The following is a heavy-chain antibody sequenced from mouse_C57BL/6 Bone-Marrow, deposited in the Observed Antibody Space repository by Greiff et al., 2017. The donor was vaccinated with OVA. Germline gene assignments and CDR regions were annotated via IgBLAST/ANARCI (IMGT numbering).Heavy chain of an antibody. CDR1: GYTFTNYW. J-gene: IGHJ3*01. Sequence: VQGVESGAELVRPGTSVKMSCKASGYTFTNYWIGWAKQRPGHGLEWIGDIYPGGGYTNYNEKFKGKATLTADKSSSTAYMQFSSLTSEDSAIYYCAHYDYDEGAAWFAYSGQETLGTVSA. D-gene: IGHD2-4*01. CDR3: AHYDYDEGAAWFAY. V-gene: IGHV1-63*01. CDR2: IYPGGGYT.